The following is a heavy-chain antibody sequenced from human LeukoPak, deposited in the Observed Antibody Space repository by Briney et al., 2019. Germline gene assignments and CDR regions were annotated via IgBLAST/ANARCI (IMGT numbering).Heavy chain of an antibody. CDR2: INPNSGGT. CDR3: ARDMRRLSYYYYGMDV. CDR1: GYTFTGYY. Sequence: ASVKVSWKASGYTFTGYYMHWVRQAPGQGLEWMGWINPNSGGTNYAQKFQGRVTMTRDTSISTAYMELSRLRSDDTAVYYCARDMRRLSYYYYGMDVWGQGTTVTVSS. D-gene: IGHD4-17*01. J-gene: IGHJ6*02. V-gene: IGHV1-2*02.